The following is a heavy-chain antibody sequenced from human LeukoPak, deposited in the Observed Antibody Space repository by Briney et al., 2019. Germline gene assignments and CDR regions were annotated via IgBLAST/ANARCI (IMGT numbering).Heavy chain of an antibody. CDR3: AKDLVYYYDSSPDY. D-gene: IGHD3-22*01. Sequence: GGSLRLSCVASGFTFSNYAMTWVRQAPGKGLEWVSAISGSGGSTYYADSVKGRFTISRDNSKNTLYLQMNSLRAEDTAVYYCAKDLVYYYDSSPDYWGQGTLVTVSS. CDR2: ISGSGGST. J-gene: IGHJ4*02. V-gene: IGHV3-23*01. CDR1: GFTFSNYA.